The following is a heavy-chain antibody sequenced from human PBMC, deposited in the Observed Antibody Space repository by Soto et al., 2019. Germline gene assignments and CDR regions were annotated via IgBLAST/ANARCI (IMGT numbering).Heavy chain of an antibody. Sequence: SETLSLTCTVSGGSISSSSYYWGWIRQPPGKGLEWIGSIYYNGSTSYNPSLKSRVTISVDTSKNQFSLKLSSVTAADTAVYYCARRVYCRSTSCYMWVGPGGGGWFDPWGQGXLVTVPS. CDR3: ARRVYCRSTSCYMWVGPGGGGWFDP. CDR2: IYYNGST. V-gene: IGHV4-39*01. J-gene: IGHJ5*02. D-gene: IGHD2-2*02. CDR1: GGSISSSSYY.